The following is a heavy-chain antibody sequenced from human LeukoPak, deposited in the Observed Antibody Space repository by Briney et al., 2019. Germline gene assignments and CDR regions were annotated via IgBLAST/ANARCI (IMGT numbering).Heavy chain of an antibody. CDR2: ISSSGSTI. CDR1: GFTFSDYY. V-gene: IGHV3-11*01. CDR3: ARVRIAVAEFDY. J-gene: IGHJ4*02. D-gene: IGHD6-19*01. Sequence: GGSLRLSCAASGFTFSDYYMSWIGQAPGKGLEWVSYISSSGSTIYYADSVKGRFTISRDNAKNSLYLQMNSLRAEDTAVYYCARVRIAVAEFDYWGQGTLVTVSS.